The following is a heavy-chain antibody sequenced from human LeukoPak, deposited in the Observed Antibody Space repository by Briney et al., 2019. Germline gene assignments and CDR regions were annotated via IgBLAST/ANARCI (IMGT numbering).Heavy chain of an antibody. J-gene: IGHJ3*02. Sequence: SETLSLTCTVSGGSISSYYWSWIRQPPGKGLEWIGYIYYSGSTNYNPSLKSRVTISVDTSKNQSSLKLSSVTAADTAVYYCAREGYYDSSGYYVGAFDIWGQGTMVTVSS. CDR2: IYYSGST. D-gene: IGHD3-22*01. CDR3: AREGYYDSSGYYVGAFDI. CDR1: GGSISSYY. V-gene: IGHV4-59*01.